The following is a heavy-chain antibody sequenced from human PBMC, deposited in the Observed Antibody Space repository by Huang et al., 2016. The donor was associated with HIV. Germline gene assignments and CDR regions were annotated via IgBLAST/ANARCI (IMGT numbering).Heavy chain of an antibody. Sequence: QLQLQESGPGLVKPSETLSLTCTVSGGSISSSSYYWGWIRQPPGKGLGWIGSIYYSGSTDYNPALKRRVTISVDTSKNQFSLKLSSVTAADTAVYYCARRKLGEHKWVDPWGQGTLVTVSS. J-gene: IGHJ5*02. CDR2: IYYSGST. CDR1: GGSISSSSYY. D-gene: IGHD1-26*01. CDR3: ARRKLGEHKWVDP. V-gene: IGHV4-39*01.